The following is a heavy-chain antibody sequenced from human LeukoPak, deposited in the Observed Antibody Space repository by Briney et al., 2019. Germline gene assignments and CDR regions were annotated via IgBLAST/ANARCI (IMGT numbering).Heavy chain of an antibody. CDR1: GFTFSSYA. Sequence: GGSLRLSCAASGFTFSSYAMSWVRQAPGKGLEWVSAISGSGGSTYYADSVKGRFTISRDNSKNTLYLQMNCLRAEDTAVYYCAKDRSGGIVGATILGYWGQGTLVTVSS. D-gene: IGHD1-26*01. CDR3: AKDRSGGIVGATILGY. V-gene: IGHV3-23*01. CDR2: ISGSGGST. J-gene: IGHJ4*02.